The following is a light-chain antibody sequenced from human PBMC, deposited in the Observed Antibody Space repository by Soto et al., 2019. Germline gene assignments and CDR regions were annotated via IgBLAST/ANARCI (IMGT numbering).Light chain of an antibody. CDR1: QSVLYSSNNKNY. J-gene: IGKJ4*01. V-gene: IGKV4-1*01. CDR3: QQYNSTPLT. Sequence: DIVMTQSPDSLAVSLGERATINCKSSQSVLYSSNNKNYLAWYQQKPGQPPKLLIYCASTRESGVPDRFSGSGSGTDFTLTISSLQAEDVAVYYCQQYNSTPLTFGGGTKVEIK. CDR2: CAS.